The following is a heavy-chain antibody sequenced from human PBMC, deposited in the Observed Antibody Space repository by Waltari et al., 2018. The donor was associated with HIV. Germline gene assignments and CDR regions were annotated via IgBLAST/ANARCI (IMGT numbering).Heavy chain of an antibody. Sequence: QLLESGGGLVQPGGSLRLSCVASGFTFDKFAMNWFRQAPGQGLAWLSGISGSGGNKFYADSVKGRISISRENSKNTVYLQINSLRVDDTAIYYCAKTVPTVTSIFEGFDVWGQGATVTVSS. CDR2: ISGSGGNK. CDR3: AKTVPTVTSIFEGFDV. V-gene: IGHV3-23*01. J-gene: IGHJ3*01. D-gene: IGHD4-17*01. CDR1: GFTFDKFA.